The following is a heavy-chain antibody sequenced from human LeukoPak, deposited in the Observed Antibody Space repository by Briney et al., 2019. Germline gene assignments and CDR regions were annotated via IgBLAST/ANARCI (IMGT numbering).Heavy chain of an antibody. CDR2: IYPSGST. CDR3: ARSLPFSAFDI. V-gene: IGHV4-30-2*01. CDR1: GGSISSGGYY. J-gene: IGHJ3*02. Sequence: PSETLSLTCTVSGGSISSGGYYWSWIRQPPGKGLEWIGYIYPSGSTYYNPSPKSRATISVDRSKNQFSLKLSSVTAADTAVYFCARSLPFSAFDIWGQGTMVTVSS.